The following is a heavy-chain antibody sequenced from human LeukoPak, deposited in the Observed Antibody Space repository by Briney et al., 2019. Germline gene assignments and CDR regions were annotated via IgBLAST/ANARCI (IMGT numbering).Heavy chain of an antibody. CDR2: IYYSGST. CDR1: GGSISSGDYY. J-gene: IGHJ3*02. V-gene: IGHV4-30-4*01. CDR3: ARSYYDYVWGSYRWPTPTAFDI. D-gene: IGHD3-16*02. Sequence: PSQTLSLTCTVSGGSISSGDYYWSWIRQPPGTGLEWIGYIYYSGSTYYNPSLKSRVTISVDTSKNQFSLKLSSVTAADTAVYYCARSYYDYVWGSYRWPTPTAFDIWGQGTMVTVSS.